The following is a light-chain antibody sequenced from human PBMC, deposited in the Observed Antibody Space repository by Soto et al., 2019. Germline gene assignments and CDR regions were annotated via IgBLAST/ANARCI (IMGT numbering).Light chain of an antibody. CDR1: STDVGRYNY. CDR3: TSYTSDSTYV. Sequence: QSVLTQSASVSESPGQWITISCTGTSTDVGRYNYVSWYQQHPGKAPKLMVYDVSNRPSWVSNRFSGSKSGITASLTISGLQAEDEADYYCTSYTSDSTYVFGTGTKVTVL. V-gene: IGLV2-14*01. CDR2: DVS. J-gene: IGLJ1*01.